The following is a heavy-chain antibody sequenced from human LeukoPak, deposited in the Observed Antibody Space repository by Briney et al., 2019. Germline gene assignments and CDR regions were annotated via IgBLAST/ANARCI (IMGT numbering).Heavy chain of an antibody. CDR1: GFTFSSYG. D-gene: IGHD5-24*01. Sequence: GGSLRLSCAASGFTFSSYGMSWVRQAPGKGLEWVSGIRGSGDRTFYADSVKGRFTISRDNSKNTLYLQMNSLRAEDTAVYYCAKGDGYIEAYYFDYWGQGTLVTVSS. CDR2: IRGSGDRT. V-gene: IGHV3-23*01. J-gene: IGHJ4*02. CDR3: AKGDGYIEAYYFDY.